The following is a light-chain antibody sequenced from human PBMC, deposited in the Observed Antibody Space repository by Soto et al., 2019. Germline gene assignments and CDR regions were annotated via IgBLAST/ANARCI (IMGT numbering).Light chain of an antibody. CDR3: QQYYSTPRT. CDR2: WAS. Sequence: IVMTQSPDALAVCLGERSTINCKSSQTFLDSSNNKDYLTWYQQKPGQPPKLLIYWASTREFGVPDRFSGSGSGTDFTLTISSLQAEDVAVYYCQQYYSTPRTFGHGTKVDIK. J-gene: IGKJ1*01. V-gene: IGKV4-1*01. CDR1: QTFLDSSNNKDY.